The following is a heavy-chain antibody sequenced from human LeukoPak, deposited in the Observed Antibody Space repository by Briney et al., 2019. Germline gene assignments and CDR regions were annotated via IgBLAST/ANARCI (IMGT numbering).Heavy chain of an antibody. J-gene: IGHJ5*02. CDR2: IYYSGST. D-gene: IGHD3-3*01. Sequence: SETLSLTCTVSGGSISSYYWGWIRQPPGKGLEWIGNIYYSGSTNYNPSLKSRVTISVDTSKNQFSLKLSSVTAADTAVYYCAREIAPRITIFGVVFSNWFDPWGQGTLVTVSS. CDR3: AREIAPRITIFGVVFSNWFDP. CDR1: GGSISSYY. V-gene: IGHV4-59*01.